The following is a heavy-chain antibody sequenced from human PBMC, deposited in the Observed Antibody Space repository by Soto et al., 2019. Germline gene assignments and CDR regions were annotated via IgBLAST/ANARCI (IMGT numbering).Heavy chain of an antibody. CDR1: GGSISSSSYY. V-gene: IGHV4-39*01. CDR3: ARRRTYYYDSSGYQQGWFDP. Sequence: KTSETLSLTCTVSGGSISSSSYYWGWIRQPPGKGLEWIGSIYYSGSTYYNPSLKSRVTISVDTSKNQFSLKLSSVTAADTAVYYCARRRTYYYDSSGYQQGWFDPWGQGTLVTVSS. CDR2: IYYSGST. D-gene: IGHD3-22*01. J-gene: IGHJ5*02.